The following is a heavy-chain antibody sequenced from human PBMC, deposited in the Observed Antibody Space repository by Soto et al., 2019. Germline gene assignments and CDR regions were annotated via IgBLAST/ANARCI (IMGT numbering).Heavy chain of an antibody. CDR1: GDSISSMNW. CDR2: IHHSGST. J-gene: IGHJ4*02. V-gene: IGHV4-4*02. D-gene: IGHD3-10*01. Sequence: QVQLQESGPGLVKPSGTLSLTCAVSGDSISSMNWWSWVRQPPGKGLEWIGEIHHSGSTNYNPSLMSRVTISVDKSKNQFSRKLTSVTAADTAVYYCARYDYGSGDDYNIDYWGQGTLVTVSS. CDR3: ARYDYGSGDDYNIDY.